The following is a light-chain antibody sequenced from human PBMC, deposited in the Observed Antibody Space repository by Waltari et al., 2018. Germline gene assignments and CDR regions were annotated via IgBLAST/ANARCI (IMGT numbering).Light chain of an antibody. Sequence: IQLTQSPLSLSASVGDRVTITCRASQGIRSYLAWYQQKAGRAPKLLNYGGSTLPNGVPSRFSGSGFGTDFTLTISSLQPEDFATYYCLQVNSYPFTFGPGTTVDIK. CDR3: LQVNSYPFT. CDR2: GGS. CDR1: QGIRSY. J-gene: IGKJ3*01. V-gene: IGKV1-9*01.